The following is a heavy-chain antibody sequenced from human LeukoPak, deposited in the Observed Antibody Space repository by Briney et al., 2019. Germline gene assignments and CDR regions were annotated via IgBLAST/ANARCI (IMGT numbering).Heavy chain of an antibody. J-gene: IGHJ5*02. CDR3: AKGPGARGHFNWFDP. D-gene: IGHD5-12*01. CDR2: ITASSTTI. Sequence: QPGGSLRLSCAASGFSFSNYEMNWVRQAPGKGLEWISYITASSTTIYYADSVKGRFTISRDNAKNSLYLQMNGLRDEDTAVYYCAKGPGARGHFNWFDPWGQGTLVTVSS. V-gene: IGHV3-48*03. CDR1: GFSFSNYE.